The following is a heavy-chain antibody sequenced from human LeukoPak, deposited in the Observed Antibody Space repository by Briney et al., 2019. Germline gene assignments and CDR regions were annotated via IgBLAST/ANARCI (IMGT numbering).Heavy chain of an antibody. CDR2: IYYSGST. Sequence: SETLSLTCTVSGGSISSSSYYWRWIRQAPGKGLEWIGSIYYSGSTNYNPSLKSRVTISVDTSRNQFSLKLNSVTAADTAVYYCANNPDYMDVWGKGITVTVSS. V-gene: IGHV4-39*01. D-gene: IGHD1-1*01. CDR1: GGSISSSSYY. CDR3: ANNPDYMDV. J-gene: IGHJ6*03.